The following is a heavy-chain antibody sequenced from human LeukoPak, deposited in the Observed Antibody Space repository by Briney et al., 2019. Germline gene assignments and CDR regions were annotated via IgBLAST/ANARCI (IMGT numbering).Heavy chain of an antibody. J-gene: IGHJ4*02. CDR3: ARVSRVDTFDY. V-gene: IGHV4-61*02. CDR1: GYSISSGYY. CDR2: IYTSGST. D-gene: IGHD2-15*01. Sequence: SETLSLTCTVSGYSISSGYYWSWIRQPAGKGLEWIGRIYTSGSTNYNPSLKSRVTISVDTSKNQFSLKLSSVTAADTAVYYCARVSRVDTFDYWGQGTLVTVSS.